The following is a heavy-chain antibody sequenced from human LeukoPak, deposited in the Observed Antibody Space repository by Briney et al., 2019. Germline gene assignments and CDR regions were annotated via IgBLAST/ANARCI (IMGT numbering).Heavy chain of an antibody. V-gene: IGHV4-39*01. CDR3: VRHDGRGGNTMGALDS. D-gene: IGHD3-3*01. J-gene: IGHJ4*02. CDR1: GDSFTSSSHH. CDR2: LYSGRTT. Sequence: SETLSLTCTVSGDSFTSSSHHWGWIRQSPGKGLEWIGSLYSGRTTYYNPTLSSRVTISLVTSKNQFSLQLNSVTAADTAIYYCVRHDGRGGNTMGALDSWGQGSLVTVSS.